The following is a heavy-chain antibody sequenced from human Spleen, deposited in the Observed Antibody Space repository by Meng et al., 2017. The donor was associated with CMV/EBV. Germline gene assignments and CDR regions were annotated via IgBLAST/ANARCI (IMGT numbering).Heavy chain of an antibody. J-gene: IGHJ4*02. D-gene: IGHD3-10*01. V-gene: IGHV1-46*01. CDR2: INPSDGTT. CDR1: GYTFTTYF. CDR3: ARVLVRGVMSDY. Sequence: QVQLEQSGAEGKKPGASVKGSCKASGYTFTTYFIHWVRQAPGQGLEWMGIINPSDGTTYYPQKFQGRVTLTRDTSTSTVYMELTSLRSEDTAVYYCARVLVRGVMSDYWGQGTLVTVSS.